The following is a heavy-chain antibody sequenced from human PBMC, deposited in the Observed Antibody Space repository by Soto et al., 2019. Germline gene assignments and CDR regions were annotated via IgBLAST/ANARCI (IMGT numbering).Heavy chain of an antibody. CDR1: GYTFTSYY. J-gene: IGHJ6*03. D-gene: IGHD3-9*01. V-gene: IGHV1-8*01. CDR3: ARAAGYDHYYYYMDV. Sequence: GASVKVSCKASGYTFTSYYLKWLRQATGQGLEWMGWMNPNSGNTGYAQKFQGRVTMTRNTSISTAYMELSSLRSEDTAVYYCARAAGYDHYYYYMDVWGKGTTVTVSS. CDR2: MNPNSGNT.